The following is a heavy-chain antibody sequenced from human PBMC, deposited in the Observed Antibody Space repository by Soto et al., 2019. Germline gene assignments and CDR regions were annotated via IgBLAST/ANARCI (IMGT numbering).Heavy chain of an antibody. D-gene: IGHD2-15*01. CDR3: ARDGVVAATPSYYYYMDV. CDR2: IKQDGSEK. V-gene: IGHV3-7*01. J-gene: IGHJ6*03. CDR1: GFTFSSYW. Sequence: GGSLRLSCAASGFTFSSYWMSWVRQAPGKGLEWVANIKQDGSEKYYVDSVKGRFTISRDNAKNSLYLQMNSLRAEDTAVYYCARDGVVAATPSYYYYMDVWGKGTTVTVSS.